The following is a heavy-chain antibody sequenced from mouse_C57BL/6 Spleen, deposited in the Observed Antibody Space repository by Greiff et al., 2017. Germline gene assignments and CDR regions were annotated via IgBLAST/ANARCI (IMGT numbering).Heavy chain of an antibody. V-gene: IGHV1-81*01. D-gene: IGHD1-2*01. CDR2: IYPRSGNT. Sequence: QVQLQQSGAELARPGASVKLSCKASGYTFTSYGISWVKQRTGQGLEWIGEIYPRSGNTYSNQKFKGKATLTADKSSSTAYMELHSLTSEDSAVYFWARSNTARAMDYWGQGTAVTVSS. J-gene: IGHJ4*01. CDR3: ARSNTARAMDY. CDR1: GYTFTSYG.